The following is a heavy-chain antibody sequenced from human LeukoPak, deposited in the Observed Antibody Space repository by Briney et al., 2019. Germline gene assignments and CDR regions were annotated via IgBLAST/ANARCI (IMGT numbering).Heavy chain of an antibody. D-gene: IGHD6-13*01. CDR1: GYTFTSYD. J-gene: IGHJ6*02. V-gene: IGHV1-8*01. Sequence: ASVKVSCKASGYTFTSYDINWVRQATGQGLEWMGWMYPNSGNTGYAQKFQGRVTMTRNTSISTAYMELSSLRSEDTAVYYCARGGIAARRYYYYGMDVWGQGTTVTVSS. CDR2: MYPNSGNT. CDR3: ARGGIAARRYYYYGMDV.